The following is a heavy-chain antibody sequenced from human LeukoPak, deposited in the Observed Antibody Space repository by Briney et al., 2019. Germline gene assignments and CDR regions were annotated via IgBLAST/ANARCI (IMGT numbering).Heavy chain of an antibody. CDR1: GGSISSYY. J-gene: IGHJ4*02. CDR3: ARENYYDSTVY. D-gene: IGHD3-22*01. CDR2: IYYSGTT. V-gene: IGHV4-59*01. Sequence: SETLSLTCTVSGGSISSYYWSWIRQPPGKGLEWIGYIYYSGTTNYNPSLKSRVTISVDTSKNQFSLKLNSVTAADTAVYYCARENYYDSTVYWGQGTLVTVSS.